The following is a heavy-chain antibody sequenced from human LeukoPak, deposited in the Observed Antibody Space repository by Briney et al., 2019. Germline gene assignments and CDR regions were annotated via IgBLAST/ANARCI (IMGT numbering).Heavy chain of an antibody. Sequence: SETLSLTCTVSGGSISSGSYYWSWIRQPAGKGLEWIGRIYTSGSTNYNPSLKSRVTVSVDTSKNQFSLKLSSVTAADTAVYYCARERVWRYCGGDSCGWFDPWGQGTLVTVSS. V-gene: IGHV4-61*02. CDR3: ARERVWRYCGGDSCGWFDP. D-gene: IGHD2-21*02. CDR1: GGSISSGSYY. CDR2: IYTSGST. J-gene: IGHJ5*02.